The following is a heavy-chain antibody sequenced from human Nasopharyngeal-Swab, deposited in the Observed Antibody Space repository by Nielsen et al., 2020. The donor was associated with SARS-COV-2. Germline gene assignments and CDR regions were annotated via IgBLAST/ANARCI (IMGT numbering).Heavy chain of an antibody. Sequence: SETLSLTCAVYGGSFSGYYWSWIRQPPGKGLEWIGEINHSGSTNYNPSLKSRVTISVDTSKNQFSLTLSSVTAADTAVYYCARGVWFGELSTNYYYYYGMDVWGQGTTVTVSS. D-gene: IGHD3-10*01. CDR3: ARGVWFGELSTNYYYYYGMDV. V-gene: IGHV4-34*01. CDR1: GGSFSGYY. CDR2: INHSGST. J-gene: IGHJ6*02.